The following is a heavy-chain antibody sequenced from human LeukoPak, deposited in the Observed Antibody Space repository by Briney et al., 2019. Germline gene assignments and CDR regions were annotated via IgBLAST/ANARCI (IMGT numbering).Heavy chain of an antibody. D-gene: IGHD1-14*01. CDR2: ISSSSRYI. CDR1: GFTFSSYS. Sequence: GGSLRLSCAAYGFTFSSYSMNWVRQAPGKGLVWVSSISSSSRYIYYADSVKVRFTISRDNAKNSLYLQMNSLRAEDTAVYYCARGLPDLDYWGQGTLVTVSS. J-gene: IGHJ4*02. CDR3: ARGLPDLDY. V-gene: IGHV3-21*01.